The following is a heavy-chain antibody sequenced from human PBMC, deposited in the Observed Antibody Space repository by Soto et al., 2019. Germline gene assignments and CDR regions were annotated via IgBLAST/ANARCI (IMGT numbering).Heavy chain of an antibody. D-gene: IGHD2-8*02. CDR2: IGSGGST. Sequence: GGSLRLSCAASGFTFSSYAMTWVRRAPGKGLEWVSAIGSGGSTYYADSVKGRFTISRDTSKNVLYLQMNSLGAEDTAVYYCARDLNYWSLLIDHWGQGTLVTVSS. CDR3: ARDLNYWSLLIDH. CDR1: GFTFSSYA. J-gene: IGHJ4*02. V-gene: IGHV3-23*01.